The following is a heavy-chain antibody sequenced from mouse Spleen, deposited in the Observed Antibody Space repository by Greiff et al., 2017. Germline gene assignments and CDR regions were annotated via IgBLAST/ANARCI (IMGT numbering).Heavy chain of an antibody. D-gene: IGHD1-1*01. CDR1: GFTFSSYA. V-gene: IGHV5-9*04. CDR2: ISSGGGNT. CDR3: ARWGDYGSYYYAMDY. J-gene: IGHJ4*01. Sequence: EVKLEESGGGLVKRGGSLKLSCAASGFTFSSYAMSWVRQTPEKRLEWVATISSGGGNTYYPDSVKGRFTISRDNAKNTLYLQMSSLKSEDTAMYYCARWGDYGSYYYAMDYWGQGTSVTVSS.